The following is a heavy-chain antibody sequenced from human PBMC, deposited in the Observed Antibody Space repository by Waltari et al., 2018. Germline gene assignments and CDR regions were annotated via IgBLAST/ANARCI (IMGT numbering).Heavy chain of an antibody. D-gene: IGHD2-2*01. CDR1: GGSISSGGYS. CDR2: IYHSGST. CDR3: ARGRGVVPAAPPYYFDY. Sequence: QLQLQESGSGLVKPSQTLSLTCAVSGGSISSGGYSWSWIRQPPGKGLEWIGYIYHSGSTYYNPSLKSRVTISVDRSKNQFSLKLSSVTAADTAVYYCARGRGVVPAAPPYYFDYWGQGTLVTVSS. V-gene: IGHV4-30-2*01. J-gene: IGHJ4*02.